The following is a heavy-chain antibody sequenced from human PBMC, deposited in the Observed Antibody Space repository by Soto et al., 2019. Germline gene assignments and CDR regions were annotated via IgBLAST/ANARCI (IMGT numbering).Heavy chain of an antibody. CDR3: ARGPDIVVVPAAVLVDYGMDV. D-gene: IGHD2-2*01. CDR2: INPNSGGT. J-gene: IGHJ6*02. CDR1: GYTFTGYY. Sequence: ASVKVSCKASGYTFTGYYMHWVRQAPGQGLEWMGWINPNSGGTNYAQKFQGWVTMTRDTSISTAYMELSRLRTDDTAVYYCARGPDIVVVPAAVLVDYGMDVWGQGTTVTVSS. V-gene: IGHV1-2*04.